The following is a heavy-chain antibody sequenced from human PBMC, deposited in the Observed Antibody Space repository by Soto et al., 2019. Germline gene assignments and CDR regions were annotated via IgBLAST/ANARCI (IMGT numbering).Heavy chain of an antibody. CDR1: GYTFTSYA. Sequence: ASVKVSCKASGYTFTSYAMHWVRQAPGQRLEWMGWINAGNGNTKYSQKFQGRVTITRDTSASTAYMELSSLRSDDTAVYYCARGYSSGWYDNWFDPWGQGTLVTVSS. D-gene: IGHD6-19*01. CDR2: INAGNGNT. J-gene: IGHJ5*02. CDR3: ARGYSSGWYDNWFDP. V-gene: IGHV1-3*01.